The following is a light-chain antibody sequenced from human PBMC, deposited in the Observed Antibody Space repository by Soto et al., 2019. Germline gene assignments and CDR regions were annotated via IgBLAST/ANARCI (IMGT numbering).Light chain of an antibody. CDR1: ESIANY. Sequence: DIQMTQSPSSLSASVGDRVTITCRASESIANYLNWYQQKPGKAPNLLIYAASTLQTGVPSRFSGSRSGTDFTLTISSLQTEDFATYFCQQSYISPYTFGQGTKLDI. V-gene: IGKV1-39*01. J-gene: IGKJ2*01. CDR2: AAS. CDR3: QQSYISPYT.